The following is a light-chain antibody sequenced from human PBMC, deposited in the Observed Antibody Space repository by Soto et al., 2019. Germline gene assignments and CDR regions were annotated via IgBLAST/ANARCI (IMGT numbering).Light chain of an antibody. Sequence: QSALTQPASVSGSPGQSITISCTGTNSDVGRYNYVSWYQQQPGKAPKLMIYEVSNRPSGVSNRFSGSKSGSTASLTISGLQAEDEADYYCSSYTTSSTAYVFGIGTKVTVL. V-gene: IGLV2-14*01. J-gene: IGLJ1*01. CDR2: EVS. CDR3: SSYTTSSTAYV. CDR1: NSDVGRYNY.